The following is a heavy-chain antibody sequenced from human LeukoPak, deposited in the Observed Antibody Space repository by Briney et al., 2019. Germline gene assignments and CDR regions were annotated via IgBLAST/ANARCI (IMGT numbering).Heavy chain of an antibody. V-gene: IGHV3-43*02. CDR2: ISGDGGST. CDR1: GFNFNDYA. CDR3: AKDLRHIVVVTAITNYYGMDV. J-gene: IGHJ6*02. D-gene: IGHD2-21*02. Sequence: PGGSLRLSCAASGFNFNDYAIPWVRQAPGKGLEWVSLISGDGGSTYYADSVKGRFTISRDNSKNSLYLQMNSLRTEDTALYYCAKDLRHIVVVTAITNYYGMDVWGQGTTVTVSS.